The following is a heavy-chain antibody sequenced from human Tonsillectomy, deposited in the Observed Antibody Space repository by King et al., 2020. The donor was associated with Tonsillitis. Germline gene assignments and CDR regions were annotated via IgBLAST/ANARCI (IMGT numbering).Heavy chain of an antibody. Sequence: QLVQSGGGLVQPGWSLRLSCAASGFTFDDYAMHWVRQAPGKGLEWVSGISWNSGIIGYEHSVKGRFTISRANAKNPLYLQMNSLRAEDTAFYSCAKDLVGVYYHYFFDIWGQARMVTVS. J-gene: IGHJ3*02. CDR1: GFTFDDYA. CDR2: ISWNSGII. V-gene: IGHV3-9*01. D-gene: IGHD3-22*01. CDR3: AKDLVGVYYHYFFDI.